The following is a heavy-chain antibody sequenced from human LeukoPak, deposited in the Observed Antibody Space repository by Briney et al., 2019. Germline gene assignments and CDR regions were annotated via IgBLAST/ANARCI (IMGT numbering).Heavy chain of an antibody. J-gene: IGHJ4*02. CDR1: GYTFTSYA. V-gene: IGHV1-3*01. CDR3: ARGPGGRYFDWLSTPPHYFDY. D-gene: IGHD3-9*01. Sequence: ASVKVSCKASGYTFTSYAMHWVRQAPGQRLEWMGWINAGNGNTIYSQKFQGRVTITRDTSASTAYMELSSLRSEDTAVYYCARGPGGRYFDWLSTPPHYFDYWGQGTLVTVSS. CDR2: INAGNGNT.